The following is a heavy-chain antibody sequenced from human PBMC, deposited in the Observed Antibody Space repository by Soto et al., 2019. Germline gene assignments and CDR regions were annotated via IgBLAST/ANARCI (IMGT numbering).Heavy chain of an antibody. D-gene: IGHD1-1*01. Sequence: GGELRLSWAASGCTFSNGKMHWGRQAPEKGLEWVARIKNKANNYATGTTASLKGRFIVSRDDSKDTAYLQMNSLEPEDTAVYYCTILSDDEYYHYGLDIWRQGTTDIGSS. CDR3: TILSDDEYYHYGLDI. CDR1: GCTFSNGK. J-gene: IGHJ6*01. CDR2: IKNKANNYAT. V-gene: IGHV3-73*01.